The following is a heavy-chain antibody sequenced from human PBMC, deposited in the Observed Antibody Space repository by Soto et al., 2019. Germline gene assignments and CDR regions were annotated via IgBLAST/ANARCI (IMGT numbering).Heavy chain of an antibody. CDR2: IYYSGST. CDR3: ASLGGSSGYYYAPYYFDY. CDR1: GGSFSSYY. D-gene: IGHD3-22*01. J-gene: IGHJ4*02. Sequence: PSETLSLTCAVYGGSFSSYYWGWIRQPPGKGLEWIGSIYYSGSTYYNPSLKSRVTISVDTSKNQFSLKLSSVTAADTAVYYCASLGGSSGYYYAPYYFDYWGQGTLVTVSS. V-gene: IGHV4-39*01.